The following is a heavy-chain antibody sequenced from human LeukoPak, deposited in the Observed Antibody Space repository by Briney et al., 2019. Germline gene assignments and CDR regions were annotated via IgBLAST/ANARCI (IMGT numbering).Heavy chain of an antibody. CDR1: GGSFSGYY. V-gene: IGHV4-34*01. Sequence: SETLSLTCAVYGGSFSGYYWSRIRQPPGKGLEWIGEISHSGSTNYNPSLKSRATISVDTSKNQFSLKLSSVTAADTAVYYCARHNYDSSGYYRWLGYWGQGTLVTVSS. CDR3: ARHNYDSSGYYRWLGY. CDR2: ISHSGST. D-gene: IGHD3-22*01. J-gene: IGHJ4*02.